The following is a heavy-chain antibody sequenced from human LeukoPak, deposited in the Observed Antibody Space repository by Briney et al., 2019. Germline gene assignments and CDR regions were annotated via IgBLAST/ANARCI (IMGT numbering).Heavy chain of an antibody. Sequence: GGSLRLSCPASGFTFSAYWMSWVRQAPGKGLEWVANIKTDGSEKSYVDSVKGRFTISRDNAKNSLYLQMSSLRADDSAVYYCAKYSYGSGTSFDPWGQGVLVTVSS. D-gene: IGHD3-10*01. CDR1: GFTFSAYW. J-gene: IGHJ5*02. CDR2: IKTDGSEK. CDR3: AKYSYGSGTSFDP. V-gene: IGHV3-7*01.